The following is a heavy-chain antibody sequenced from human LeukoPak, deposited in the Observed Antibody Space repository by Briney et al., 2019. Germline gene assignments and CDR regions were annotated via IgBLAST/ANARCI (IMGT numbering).Heavy chain of an antibody. CDR3: ARDSGYCSSTSCTPANWFDP. V-gene: IGHV4-4*07. D-gene: IGHD2-2*03. CDR2: IYTSGST. Sequence: WETLSLTCTVSGGSISSYYWSWIRQPSGKGLEWIGRIYTSGSTNYNPSLKSRVTMSVDTSKNQFSLKLSSVTAADTAVYYCARDSGYCSSTSCTPANWFDPWGQGTLVTVSS. J-gene: IGHJ5*02. CDR1: GGSISSYY.